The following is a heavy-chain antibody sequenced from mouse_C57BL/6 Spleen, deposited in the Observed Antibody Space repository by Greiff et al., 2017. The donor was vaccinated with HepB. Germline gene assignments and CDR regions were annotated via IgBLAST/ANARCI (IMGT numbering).Heavy chain of an antibody. Sequence: EVQLQQSGPGLVKPSQSLSLTCSVTGYSITSGYYWNWIRQFPGNKLEWMGYISYDGSNNYNPSLKNRISITRDTSKNQFFLKLNSVTTEDTATYYCAREGWDGDYYAMDYWGQGTSVTVSS. CDR2: ISYDGSN. CDR3: AREGWDGDYYAMDY. J-gene: IGHJ4*01. CDR1: GYSITSGYY. V-gene: IGHV3-6*01. D-gene: IGHD4-1*01.